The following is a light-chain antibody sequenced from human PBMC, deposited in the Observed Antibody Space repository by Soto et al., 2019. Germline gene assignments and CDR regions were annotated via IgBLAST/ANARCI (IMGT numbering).Light chain of an antibody. V-gene: IGLV1-40*01. CDR2: GNS. J-gene: IGLJ1*01. Sequence: QSVLTQPPSVSGAPGQRVTISCTGSSSNIGAGYDVHWYQQLPGTAPKLLIYGNSNRPSGVPDRFSGSKSGTSASLAITGLQDEDEADYYCQSYDGSLSALYVFGTGTKVTVL. CDR3: QSYDGSLSALYV. CDR1: SSNIGAGYD.